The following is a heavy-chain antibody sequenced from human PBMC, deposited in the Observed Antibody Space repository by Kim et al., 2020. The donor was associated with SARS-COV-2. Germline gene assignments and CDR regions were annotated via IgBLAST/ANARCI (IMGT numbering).Heavy chain of an antibody. V-gene: IGHV3-30*04. Sequence: GGSLRLSCAASGFTFSSYAMHWVRQAPGKGLEWVAVISYDGSNKYYADSVKGRFTISRDNSKNTLYLQMNSLRAEDTAVYYCARSSSGWYLSGMDVWGQGTTVTVSS. D-gene: IGHD6-19*01. J-gene: IGHJ6*02. CDR3: ARSSSGWYLSGMDV. CDR2: ISYDGSNK. CDR1: GFTFSSYA.